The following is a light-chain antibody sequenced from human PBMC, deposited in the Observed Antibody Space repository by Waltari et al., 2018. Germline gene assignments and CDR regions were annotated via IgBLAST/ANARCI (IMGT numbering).Light chain of an antibody. J-gene: IGKJ2*03. V-gene: IGKV1-12*01. Sequence: DIQMTQSPSTVYASVGDRVTITCRASQDINSRLAWYQQKSGKAPKVLIYAASSLQSGVPSRCSGSGSGTDFTLTINGLQPEDFATYYCQQANGFPLSFGQGTKVEIK. CDR3: QQANGFPLS. CDR2: AAS. CDR1: QDINSR.